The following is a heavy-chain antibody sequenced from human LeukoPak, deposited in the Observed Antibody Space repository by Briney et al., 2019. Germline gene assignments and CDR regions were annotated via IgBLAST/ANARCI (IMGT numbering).Heavy chain of an antibody. V-gene: IGHV3-23*01. CDR2: ISGSGGST. Sequence: GGSLRLSCAASGFTFSSYGMSWVRQAPGKGLEWVSAISGSGGSTYYADSVKGRFSISRDKSKNTLYLQMNSLRVEETAVYYCAKTGATGYYFVYWGQGTLVTVSS. CDR3: AKTGATGYYFVY. J-gene: IGHJ4*02. D-gene: IGHD6-13*01. CDR1: GFTFSSYG.